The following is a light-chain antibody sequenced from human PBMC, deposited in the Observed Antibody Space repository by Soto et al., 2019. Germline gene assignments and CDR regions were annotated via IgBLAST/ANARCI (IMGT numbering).Light chain of an antibody. CDR3: SSYTTSTTVV. CDR1: SSDVGGYNF. J-gene: IGLJ1*01. V-gene: IGLV2-14*03. CDR2: EVS. Sequence: QSALTQPASVFGSPGQSITFSCTGTSSDVGGYNFVSWYQQHPGKAPKLMIYEVSSRPSGVSNRFSGSESGNTASLTISGLQPEDEADYYCSSYTTSTTVVFGTGTKVTVL.